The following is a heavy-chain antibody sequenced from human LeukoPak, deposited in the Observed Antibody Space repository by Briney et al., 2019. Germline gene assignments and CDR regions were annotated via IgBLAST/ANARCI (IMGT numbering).Heavy chain of an antibody. CDR3: ARATGVRPY. CDR2: ISNSGGTI. D-gene: IGHD1-1*01. V-gene: IGHV3-11*01. J-gene: IGHJ4*02. CDR1: GFTFTGYF. Sequence: PGGSLRLSCAASGFTFTGYFMSWVRQAPGKRPEGVADISNSGGTIHYADSVRGRFIISRDNAKTSLYLQMNSLRVDDTAVYYCARATGVRPYWGQGSLVTVSS.